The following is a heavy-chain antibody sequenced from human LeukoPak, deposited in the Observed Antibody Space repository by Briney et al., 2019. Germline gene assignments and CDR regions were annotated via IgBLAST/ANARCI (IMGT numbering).Heavy chain of an antibody. CDR3: ARVRTMVRGVIIPKTRYNWFDP. CDR1: GYTFTSYG. CDR2: MNPNSGNT. J-gene: IGHJ5*02. D-gene: IGHD3-10*01. V-gene: IGHV1-8*01. Sequence: ASVKVSCKASGYTFTSYGINWVRQATGQGLEWMGWMNPNSGNTGYAQKFQGRVTMTRNTSISTAYMELSSLRSEDTAVYYCARVRTMVRGVIIPKTRYNWFDPWGQGTLVTVSS.